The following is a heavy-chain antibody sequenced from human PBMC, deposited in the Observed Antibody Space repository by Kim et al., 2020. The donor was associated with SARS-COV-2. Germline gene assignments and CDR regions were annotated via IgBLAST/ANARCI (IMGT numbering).Heavy chain of an antibody. Sequence: GGSLRLSCAASGFTFSSYSMNWVRQAPGKGLEWVSYISSSSSTIYYADSVKGRFTSSRDNAKNSLYLQMNSLRDEDTAVYYCARDLGSGWFFVSPQDYYYYGMDVWGQGTTVTVSS. CDR1: GFTFSSYS. J-gene: IGHJ6*02. CDR2: ISSSSSTI. V-gene: IGHV3-48*02. D-gene: IGHD6-19*01. CDR3: ARDLGSGWFFVSPQDYYYYGMDV.